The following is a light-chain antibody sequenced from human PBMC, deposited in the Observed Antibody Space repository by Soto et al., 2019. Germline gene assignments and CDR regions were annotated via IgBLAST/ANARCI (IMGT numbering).Light chain of an antibody. CDR3: QQYNGYWT. CDR1: QSISDS. V-gene: IGKV1-5*03. J-gene: IGKJ1*01. CDR2: EAS. Sequence: DIQMTQSPSTLSASVGDRVTITCRASQSISDSLAWYQQKPGKAPKLLIYEASSLKSGVPSRFSGSRSGTEYTLTISSLQPDEFATYYCQQYNGYWTFDQGTKVEIK.